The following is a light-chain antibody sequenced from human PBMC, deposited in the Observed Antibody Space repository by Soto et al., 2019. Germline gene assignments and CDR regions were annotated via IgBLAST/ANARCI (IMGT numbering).Light chain of an antibody. CDR3: QKYNSAQFT. Sequence: DIQMTQSPSSLSASVGDRVTITCRASQGISNYLAWYQQKPGKVPKLLIYAASTLQSGVPSRFSGSGSGTDLTLTISSLQPEDVASYYCQKYNSAQFTFGPGTKVDIK. CDR1: QGISNY. V-gene: IGKV1-27*01. J-gene: IGKJ3*01. CDR2: AAS.